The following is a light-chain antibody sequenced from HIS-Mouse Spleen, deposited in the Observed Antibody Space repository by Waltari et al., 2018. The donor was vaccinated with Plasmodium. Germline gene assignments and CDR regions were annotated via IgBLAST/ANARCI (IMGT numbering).Light chain of an antibody. CDR1: SSDVGSYHR. Sequence: QSALTQPPSVSGSPGQSVTISCTGTSSDVGSYHRVSWYQQPPGTAPKLMIYEVSKRPAGVPESFSGSKSGNTAALTISGLQAEDEADYYCSSYTSSSWVFGGGTKLTVL. V-gene: IGLV2-18*02. CDR2: EVS. CDR3: SSYTSSSWV. J-gene: IGLJ3*02.